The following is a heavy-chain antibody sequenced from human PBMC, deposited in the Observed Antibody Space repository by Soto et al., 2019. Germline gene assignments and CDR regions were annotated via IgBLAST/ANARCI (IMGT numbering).Heavy chain of an antibody. D-gene: IGHD3-22*01. J-gene: IGHJ6*02. Sequence: GGSLRLSCAASGFTFSSYGMHWVRQAPGKGLEWVAVIWYDGSNKYYADSVKGRFTISRDNSKNTLYLQMNSLRAEDTAVYYCARDSLVGYYYDSSGPRGLYYYGMDVWGQGTTVTVSS. V-gene: IGHV3-33*01. CDR2: IWYDGSNK. CDR3: ARDSLVGYYYDSSGPRGLYYYGMDV. CDR1: GFTFSSYG.